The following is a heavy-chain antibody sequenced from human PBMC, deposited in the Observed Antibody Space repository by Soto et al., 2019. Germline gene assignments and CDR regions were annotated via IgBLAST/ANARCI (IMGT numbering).Heavy chain of an antibody. Sequence: TLSLTCAVSGGSISSGGYSWSWIRQPPGKGLEWIGYIYHSGSTYYNPSLKSRVTISVDRSKNQFSLKLSSVTAADTAVYYCARGRYCSSNSCSYAFDIWGQGTMVTVSS. CDR3: ARGRYCSSNSCSYAFDI. V-gene: IGHV4-30-2*01. J-gene: IGHJ3*02. CDR2: IYHSGST. D-gene: IGHD2-2*01. CDR1: GGSISSGGYS.